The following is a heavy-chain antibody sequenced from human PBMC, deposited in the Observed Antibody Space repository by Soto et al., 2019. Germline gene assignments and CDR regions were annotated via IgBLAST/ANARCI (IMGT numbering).Heavy chain of an antibody. D-gene: IGHD4-17*01. V-gene: IGHV3-9*01. CDR2: ISWNSGSI. CDR3: AKSAYGDYPRGAFDI. CDR1: GFTFDDYA. Sequence: GGSLRLSCAASGFTFDDYAMHWVRQAPGKGLEWVSGISWNSGSIGYADSVKGRFTISRDNAKNSLYLQMNSLRAEDTALYYCAKSAYGDYPRGAFDIWGQGTMVTVSS. J-gene: IGHJ3*02.